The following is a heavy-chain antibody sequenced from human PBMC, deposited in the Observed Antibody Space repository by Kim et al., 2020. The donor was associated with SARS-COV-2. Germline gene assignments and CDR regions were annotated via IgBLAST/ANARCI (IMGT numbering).Heavy chain of an antibody. D-gene: IGHD5-12*01. V-gene: IGHV1-18*04. Sequence: ASVKVSCKASGYTFTSYGISWVRQAPGQGLEWMGWISAYNGNTNYAQKLQGRVTMTTDTSTGTAYMELRSLRSDDTAVYYCARGPSGGMATISVAFDIWGQGTMVTVSS. CDR3: ARGPSGGMATISVAFDI. CDR1: GYTFTSYG. J-gene: IGHJ3*02. CDR2: ISAYNGNT.